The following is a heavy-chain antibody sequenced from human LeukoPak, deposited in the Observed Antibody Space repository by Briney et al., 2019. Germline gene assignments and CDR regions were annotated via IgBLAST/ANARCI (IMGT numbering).Heavy chain of an antibody. CDR1: GGSISSGGYY. CDR3: ASRGSGRINWFDP. V-gene: IGHV4-31*03. CDR2: IYYSGST. D-gene: IGHD2-21*01. Sequence: SQTLSLTCTVSGGSISSGGYYWSWIRQHPGKGLEWIGYIYYSGSTYYNPPLKSRVTISVDTSKNQFSLKLSSVTAADTAVYYCASRGSGRINWFDPWGQGTLVTVSS. J-gene: IGHJ5*02.